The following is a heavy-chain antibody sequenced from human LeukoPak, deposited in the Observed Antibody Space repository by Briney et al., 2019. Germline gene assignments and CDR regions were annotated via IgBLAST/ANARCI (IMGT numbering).Heavy chain of an antibody. CDR3: ARDRTRFSSSWPNAFDI. D-gene: IGHD6-13*01. V-gene: IGHV1-18*01. CDR1: GYTFTSYD. CDR2: ISAYNGNT. J-gene: IGHJ3*02. Sequence: GASVKVSCKASGYTFTSYDINWVRQAPGQGLEWMGWISAYNGNTNYAQKLQGRVTMTTDTSTSTAYMELRSLRSDDTAVYYCARDRTRFSSSWPNAFDIWGQGTMVTVSS.